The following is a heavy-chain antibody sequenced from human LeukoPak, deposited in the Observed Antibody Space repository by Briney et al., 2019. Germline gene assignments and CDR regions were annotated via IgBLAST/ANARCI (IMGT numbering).Heavy chain of an antibody. D-gene: IGHD6-19*01. CDR2: IYSGGST. J-gene: IGHJ4*02. Sequence: GGSLSLSCAASGFTHSSNDMTGVRQSPGGALEWVSLIYSGGSTLYAGSVKGRFSISRDNSRNTLYLQMSSLRAGDTAVYYCARDGGSGWYDYWGQGTLVTVSS. CDR3: ARDGGSGWYDY. V-gene: IGHV3-66*01. CDR1: GFTHSSND.